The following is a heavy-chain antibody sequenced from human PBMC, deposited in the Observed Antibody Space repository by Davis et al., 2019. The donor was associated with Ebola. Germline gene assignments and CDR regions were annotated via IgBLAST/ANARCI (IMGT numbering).Heavy chain of an antibody. CDR1: GGTFSSYT. D-gene: IGHD6-13*01. CDR3: ARCYSSSWYCDY. Sequence: ASVKVSCKASGGTFSSYTISWVRQAPGQGLEWMGIINPSGGSTSYAQKFQGRVTMTRDTSTSTVYMELSSLRSEDTAVYYCARCYSSSWYCDYWGQGTLVTVSS. J-gene: IGHJ4*02. V-gene: IGHV1-46*03. CDR2: INPSGGST.